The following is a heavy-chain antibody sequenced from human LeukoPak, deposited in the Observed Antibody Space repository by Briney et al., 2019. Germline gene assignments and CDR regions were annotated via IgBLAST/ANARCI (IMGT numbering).Heavy chain of an antibody. CDR1: GFTFSSYG. CDR2: IRYDGSNK. J-gene: IGHJ4*02. D-gene: IGHD5-18*01. Sequence: AGGSLRLSCAASGFTFSSYGMHWVRQAPGKGLEWVAFIRYDGSNKYYADSVKGRFTISRDNSKNTLYLQMNGLRAEDTAVYYCARLDGDTAMVNHVFDYWGQGTLVTVSS. CDR3: ARLDGDTAMVNHVFDY. V-gene: IGHV3-30*02.